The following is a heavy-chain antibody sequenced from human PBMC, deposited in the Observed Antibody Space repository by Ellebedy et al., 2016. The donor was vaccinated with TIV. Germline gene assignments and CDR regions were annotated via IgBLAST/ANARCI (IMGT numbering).Heavy chain of an antibody. J-gene: IGHJ3*01. CDR2: ISSSSSYI. CDR3: TRGSRGAMVFSPYDF. D-gene: IGHD5-18*01. CDR1: GFTFSSNS. Sequence: GGSLRLXXAASGFTFSSNSMNWVRQAPGTGLEWVSSISSSSSYIYYGDSVKGRFTISRDNAKNSLFLQMNSLRVDDTALYYCTRGSRGAMVFSPYDFWGQGTTVIVSS. V-gene: IGHV3-21*01.